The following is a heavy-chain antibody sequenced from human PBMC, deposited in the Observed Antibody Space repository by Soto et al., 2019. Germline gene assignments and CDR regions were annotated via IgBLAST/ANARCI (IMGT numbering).Heavy chain of an antibody. D-gene: IGHD2-8*02. V-gene: IGHV3-30-3*01. CDR2: ISYDGTNK. CDR1: GFSFSISP. J-gene: IGHJ4*02. CDR3: ARDPKTTGGQHWAFNYFDS. Sequence: GGSLRLSCAASGFSFSISPMHWVRQAPGKGPEWVALISYDGTNKFYADSVKGRFTISRDNSKSTLYLHVDSLRPEDAAVYYCARDPKTTGGQHWAFNYFDSWGQGTPVTVSS.